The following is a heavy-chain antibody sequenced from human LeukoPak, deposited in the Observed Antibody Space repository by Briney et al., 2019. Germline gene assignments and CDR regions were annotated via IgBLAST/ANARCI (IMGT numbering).Heavy chain of an antibody. CDR1: GGSISSGDYY. J-gene: IGHJ4*02. Sequence: SETLSLTCTVSGGSISSGDYYWRWIRQPPGKGLEWIGYIYYSGSTYYNPSLKSRVTISVDTSKNQFSLKLSSVTAADTAVYYCAREMYYYGSGSYFDYWGQGTLVTVSS. CDR2: IYYSGST. D-gene: IGHD3-10*01. V-gene: IGHV4-30-4*01. CDR3: AREMYYYGSGSYFDY.